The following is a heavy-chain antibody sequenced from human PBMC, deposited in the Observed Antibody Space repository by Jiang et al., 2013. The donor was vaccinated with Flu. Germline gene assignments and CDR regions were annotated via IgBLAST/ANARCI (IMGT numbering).Heavy chain of an antibody. Sequence: DDKRYSPSLKSRLTITKDTSKNQVVLTMTNMDPVDTATYYCAHSPSYYYDSSGYYWFDPWGQGTLVTVSS. CDR2: DDK. D-gene: IGHD3-22*01. J-gene: IGHJ5*02. V-gene: IGHV2-5*01. CDR3: AHSPSYYYDSSGYYWFDP.